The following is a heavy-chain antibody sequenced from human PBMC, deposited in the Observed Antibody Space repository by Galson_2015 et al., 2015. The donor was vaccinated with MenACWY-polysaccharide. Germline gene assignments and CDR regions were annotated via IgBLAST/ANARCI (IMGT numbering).Heavy chain of an antibody. V-gene: IGHV4-39*07. D-gene: IGHD2-2*01. J-gene: IGHJ6*02. Sequence: SETLSLTCTVSGGSLRATSYYWGWIRQSPGKGLEWIGSISYSGSAYYNPSLKSRVTISVDTSKNQFSLNLSSMTAADTAVYYCARDRTQVRDYYYGMDVWGQGTTVTVSS. CDR3: ARDRTQVRDYYYGMDV. CDR2: ISYSGSA. CDR1: GGSLRATSYY.